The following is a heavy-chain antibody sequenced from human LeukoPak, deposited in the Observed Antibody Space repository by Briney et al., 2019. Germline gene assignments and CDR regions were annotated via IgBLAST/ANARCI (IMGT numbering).Heavy chain of an antibody. J-gene: IGHJ3*02. CDR3: AKDYGDYEESAFDI. V-gene: IGHV3-33*06. D-gene: IGHD4-17*01. CDR1: GFTFSSYG. CDR2: IWYDGSNK. Sequence: GGSLRLSCVASGFTFSSYGMHWVRQAPGKGLEWVAVIWYDGSNKYYADSVKGRFTISRDNSKNTLYLQMNSLRAEDTAVYYCAKDYGDYEESAFDIWGQGTMVTVSS.